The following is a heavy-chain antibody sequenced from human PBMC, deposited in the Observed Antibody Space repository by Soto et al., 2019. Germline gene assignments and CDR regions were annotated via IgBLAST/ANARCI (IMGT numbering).Heavy chain of an antibody. CDR2: IYYSGST. D-gene: IGHD3-16*01. Sequence: PSETLSLTCTVSGGSISSGGYYWSWIRQHPGKGLEWIGYIYYSGSTYYNPSLKSRVTISVDTSKNQFSLKLSSVTAADTAVYYCARLRMGGDLRIYWGQGTLVTVSS. CDR1: GGSISSGGYY. CDR3: ARLRMGGDLRIY. J-gene: IGHJ4*02. V-gene: IGHV4-31*03.